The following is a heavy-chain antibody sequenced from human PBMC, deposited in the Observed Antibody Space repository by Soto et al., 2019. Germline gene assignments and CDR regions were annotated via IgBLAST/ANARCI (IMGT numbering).Heavy chain of an antibody. Sequence: SGPTLVNPTQTLTLTCTFSGFSLSTSGMCVSWIRQPPGKALEWLARIDWDDDKYYSTSLKTRLTISKDTSKNQVVLTMTNMDPVDTATYYCARLSLYGDYDVYYYYYMDVWGKGTTVTVSS. D-gene: IGHD4-17*01. J-gene: IGHJ6*03. CDR2: IDWDDDK. CDR1: GFSLSTSGMC. CDR3: ARLSLYGDYDVYYYYYMDV. V-gene: IGHV2-70*11.